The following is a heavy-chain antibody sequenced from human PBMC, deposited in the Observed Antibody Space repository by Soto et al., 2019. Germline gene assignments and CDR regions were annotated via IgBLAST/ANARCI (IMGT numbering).Heavy chain of an antibody. V-gene: IGHV1-69*13. CDR2: IIPIFGTA. D-gene: IGHD3-22*01. CDR1: GRSFSSYA. CDR3: AREFHHGPGSYYPYDSSGYRAPFDY. Sequence: ASLRFSGYASGRSFSSYAIGWVREAPGQGLGWMGGIIPIFGTANYAQKFQGRVTITADESTSTAYMELSSLRSEDTAVYYCAREFHHGPGSYYPYDSSGYRAPFDYRGQGPLAPVSS. J-gene: IGHJ4*02.